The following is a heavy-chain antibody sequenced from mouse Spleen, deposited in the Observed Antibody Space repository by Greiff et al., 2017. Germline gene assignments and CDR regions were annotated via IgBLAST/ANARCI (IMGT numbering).Heavy chain of an antibody. CDR2: INPNNGST. CDR3: ARKLRPRYFDV. Sequence: EVKLQQSGPELVKPGASVNLPCKASGYTFTDYNMDWVKQSHGKSLEWIGDINPNNGSTIYNQKFKGKATLTVDKSSSTAYMELRSLTSEDTAVYYCARKLRPRYFDVWGAGTTVTVSS. J-gene: IGHJ1*01. V-gene: IGHV1-18*01. D-gene: IGHD1-2*01. CDR1: GYTFTDYN.